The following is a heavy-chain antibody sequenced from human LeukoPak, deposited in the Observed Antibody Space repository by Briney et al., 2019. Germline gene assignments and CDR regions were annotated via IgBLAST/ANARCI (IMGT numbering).Heavy chain of an antibody. Sequence: GGSLRLSCAASGFTFDDYAMHWVRQAPGKGLEWVSGISWYSGSIGYADSVKGRFTISRDNAKNSLYLQMNSLRAEDTALYYCAKDPYSSSWYESLSFDYWGQGTLVTVSS. CDR3: AKDPYSSSWYESLSFDY. CDR1: GFTFDDYA. CDR2: ISWYSGSI. D-gene: IGHD6-13*01. J-gene: IGHJ4*02. V-gene: IGHV3-9*01.